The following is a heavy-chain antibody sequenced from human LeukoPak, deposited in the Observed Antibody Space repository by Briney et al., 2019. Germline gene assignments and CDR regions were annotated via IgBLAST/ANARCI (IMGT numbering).Heavy chain of an antibody. CDR1: GFTFSNAW. Sequence: GGSLRLSCAASGFTFSNAWMSWVRQAPGKGLEWVGRLKSKTDGGTTDYDAPVKGRFTISRDDSKNTLYLQMNSLKTEDTAVYYCTTAVYYASSGYSRFDYWGQGTLVTVSS. CDR3: TTAVYYASSGYSRFDY. J-gene: IGHJ4*02. V-gene: IGHV3-15*01. D-gene: IGHD3-22*01. CDR2: LKSKTDGGTT.